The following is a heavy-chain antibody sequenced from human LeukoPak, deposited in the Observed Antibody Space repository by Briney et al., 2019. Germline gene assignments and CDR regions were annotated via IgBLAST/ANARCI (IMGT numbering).Heavy chain of an antibody. CDR3: VRRGQRLNPGLYYFDY. J-gene: IGHJ4*02. CDR2: ICYSGST. Sequence: NASETLSLTCTVSGASISSGDYYWGWIRQSPGKGLEWIGTICYSGSTNYNPSLKSRVTISVDTSENQFSLRLSSVTATDTAVYYCVRRGQRLNPGLYYFDYWGQGTLVTVSS. D-gene: IGHD6-25*01. V-gene: IGHV4-39*01. CDR1: GASISSGDYY.